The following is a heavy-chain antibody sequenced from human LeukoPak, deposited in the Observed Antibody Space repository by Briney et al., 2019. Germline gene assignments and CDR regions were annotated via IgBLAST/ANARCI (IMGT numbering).Heavy chain of an antibody. D-gene: IGHD3-10*01. J-gene: IGHJ5*02. CDR3: ATTRFGERPFDP. Sequence: SETLSLTCTVSGGSISSYYWSWIRQPPGKGLEWIGFIYYSGSTNYNPSLKSRVTISVDTSKNQFSLKLSSVTAADTAVYYCATTRFGERPFDPWGQGTLVTVSS. CDR2: IYYSGST. V-gene: IGHV4-59*08. CDR1: GGSISSYY.